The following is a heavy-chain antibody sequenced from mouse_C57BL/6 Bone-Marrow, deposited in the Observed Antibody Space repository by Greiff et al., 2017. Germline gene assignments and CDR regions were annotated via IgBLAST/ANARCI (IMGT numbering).Heavy chain of an antibody. CDR2: ISSGGSYT. J-gene: IGHJ3*01. CDR3: ARRPFAY. CDR1: GFTFSSYG. V-gene: IGHV5-6*01. Sequence: EVQLVESGGDLVKPGGSLKLSCAASGFTFSSYGMSWVRQTPDKRLEWVATISSGGSYTYYPDSVKGRFTIFRDNAKNTLYLQMSSLKSEDTAMYYCARRPFAYWGQGTLVTVSA.